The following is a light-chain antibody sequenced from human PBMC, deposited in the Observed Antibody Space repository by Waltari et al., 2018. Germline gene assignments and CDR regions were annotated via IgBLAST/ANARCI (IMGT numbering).Light chain of an antibody. J-gene: IGLJ2*01. CDR3: QVWDSSSHHVV. CDR1: NIDYKR. V-gene: IGLV3-21*02. CDR2: DDS. Sequence: SYVLTQPPSVSVAPRPAASITCWGNNIDYKRVHWYQQKPGPAPVLGVNDDSARPSGIPERFSGSNSGNTATLTIGMVEAGDEADYYCQVWDSSSHHVVFGGGTKLTVV.